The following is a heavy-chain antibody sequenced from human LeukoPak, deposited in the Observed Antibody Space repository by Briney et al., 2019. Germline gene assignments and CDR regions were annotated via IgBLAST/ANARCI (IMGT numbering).Heavy chain of an antibody. D-gene: IGHD3-10*01. CDR1: GGTFSRYS. J-gene: IGHJ4*02. CDR3: SKSHHYDSRIFDY. CDR2: IIPMFGTT. V-gene: IGHV1-69*06. Sequence: SVKVSCKASGGTFSRYSISWVRQAPGQGLEWMGEIIPMFGTTDYAQKFQGRVTITADKFTSTAYMELSSLRSEDTAVYYCSKSHHYDSRIFDYWGQGTLVTVSS.